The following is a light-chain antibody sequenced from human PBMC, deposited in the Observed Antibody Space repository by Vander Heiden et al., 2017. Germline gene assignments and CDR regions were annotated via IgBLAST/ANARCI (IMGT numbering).Light chain of an antibody. CDR2: DAS. CDR3: QQYNSYSYT. CDR1: QSISSW. V-gene: IGKV1-5*01. J-gene: IGKJ2*01. Sequence: RVTITCRASQSISSWLAWYQQKPGKAPKLLIYDASSLESGVPSRFSGSGSGTEFTLTISSLQPDDFATYYCQQYNSYSYTFGQGTKLEIK.